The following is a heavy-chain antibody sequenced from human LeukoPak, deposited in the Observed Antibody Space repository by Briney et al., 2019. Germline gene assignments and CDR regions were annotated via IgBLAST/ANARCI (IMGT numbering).Heavy chain of an antibody. CDR3: AREGEYDSSGYYYH. J-gene: IGHJ4*02. CDR1: GGSISSSSYY. CDR2: IYYSGST. Sequence: SETLSLTCTVSGGSISSSSYYWGWIRQPPGKGLEWIGSIYYSGSTYYNPSLKSRVTISVDTSKNQFSLKLSSVTAADTAVYYCAREGEYDSSGYYYHWGQGTLVTVSS. D-gene: IGHD3-22*01. V-gene: IGHV4-39*07.